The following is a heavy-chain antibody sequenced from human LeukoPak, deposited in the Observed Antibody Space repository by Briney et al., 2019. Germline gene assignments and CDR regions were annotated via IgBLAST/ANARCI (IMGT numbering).Heavy chain of an antibody. V-gene: IGHV4-4*07. D-gene: IGHD1-26*01. Sequence: SETLSLTCTVSGGSISSYYWSWIRQPAGKGLEWIGRIYTSGSTNYNPSLKSRVTMSVDTSKNQFSLKLSSVTAADTAVYYCARDWKAGIVGATAPDAFDIWGHGTMVTVSS. J-gene: IGHJ3*02. CDR1: GGSISSYY. CDR3: ARDWKAGIVGATAPDAFDI. CDR2: IYTSGST.